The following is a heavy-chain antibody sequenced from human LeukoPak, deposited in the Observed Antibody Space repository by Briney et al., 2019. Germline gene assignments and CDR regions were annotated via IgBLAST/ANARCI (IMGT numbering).Heavy chain of an antibody. CDR1: GDSISSYY. CDR2: IDYSGST. D-gene: IGHD3-10*01. J-gene: IGHJ4*02. Sequence: PSETLSLTCTVSGDSISSYYWSWIRQPPGKGLEWIGYIDYSGSTNYNPSLKSRVTISVDTSKNQFSLKLSSVTAADTAVYYCARERRRGQIMVPTDYYFDYWGQGTLVTVSS. V-gene: IGHV4-59*01. CDR3: ARERRRGQIMVPTDYYFDY.